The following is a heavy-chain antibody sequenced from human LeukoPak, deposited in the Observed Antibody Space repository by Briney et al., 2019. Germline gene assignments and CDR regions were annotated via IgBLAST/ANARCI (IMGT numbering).Heavy chain of an antibody. CDR1: GFTFKNYA. CDR2: IRDSGNGT. D-gene: IGHD3-3*01. CDR3: AKWAYYDFWSGHYKSHFDS. Sequence: GGSLRLSCVVSGFTFKNYAMSWVRQAPGKGLECVSSIRDSGNGTDYADSVKGRFTVSRDNSKNTLYLHMNTLSAEDTAVYYCAKWAYYDFWSGHYKSHFDSWGQGTPVTVSP. V-gene: IGHV3-23*01. J-gene: IGHJ4*02.